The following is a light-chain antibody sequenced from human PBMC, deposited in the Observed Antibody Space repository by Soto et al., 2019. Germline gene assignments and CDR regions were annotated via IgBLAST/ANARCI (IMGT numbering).Light chain of an antibody. Sequence: QSVLTQPASVSGSHGQSITISCTGTSSDVGGYNYVSWYQQHPGKAPKLMIYEVSNRPSGVSNRCSGSKSGNTASLTISGLQAEDEADYYCSSYTSRSTLDYVFGSGTKLTVL. CDR3: SSYTSRSTLDYV. V-gene: IGLV2-14*01. CDR2: EVS. J-gene: IGLJ1*01. CDR1: SSDVGGYNY.